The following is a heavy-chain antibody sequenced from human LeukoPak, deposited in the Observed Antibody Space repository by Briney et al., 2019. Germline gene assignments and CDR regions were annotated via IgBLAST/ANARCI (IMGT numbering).Heavy chain of an antibody. CDR2: MNPNSGDT. CDR3: ARDIAGATKGGWFDT. V-gene: IGHV1-8*01. D-gene: IGHD1-26*01. J-gene: IGHJ5*02. CDR1: GYTFTNYD. Sequence: ASVKVSCKASGYTFTNYDINWVRQATGQGLEWMGWMNPNSGDTGYAQKFQGRVTMTRNTSISTAYMEVSSLRSEDTALYYCARDIAGATKGGWFDTWGQGTPVTVSS.